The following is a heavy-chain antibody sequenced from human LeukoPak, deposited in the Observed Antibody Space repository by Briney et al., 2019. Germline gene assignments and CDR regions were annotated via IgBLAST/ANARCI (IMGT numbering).Heavy chain of an antibody. Sequence: SETLSLTCTVSGGSISSYYWSWIRQPPGEGLEWIGYIYYSGSTNYNPSLKSRVTISVDTSKNQFSLQLNSVTPEDTAVYYCARVGKRMAAAGDYYFYMDVWGKGTTVTISS. D-gene: IGHD6-13*01. J-gene: IGHJ6*03. V-gene: IGHV4-59*12. CDR3: ARVGKRMAAAGDYYFYMDV. CDR2: IYYSGST. CDR1: GGSISSYY.